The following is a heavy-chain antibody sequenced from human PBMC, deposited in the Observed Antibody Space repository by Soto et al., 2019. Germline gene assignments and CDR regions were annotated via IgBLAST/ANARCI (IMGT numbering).Heavy chain of an antibody. Sequence: LQLQESGPGLVKPSETLSLTCIVSGESISGTIYYWGWIRQPPGKGLEWIGSIYYSGSTYYNPSLKSRVPIPAATAKHHAALQLTSVAPAATAVDYCARRDGSGSLYFDSWGQGSHVTVSS. D-gene: IGHD6-25*01. CDR1: GESISGTIYY. CDR3: ARRDGSGSLYFDS. CDR2: IYYSGST. J-gene: IGHJ4*02. V-gene: IGHV4-39*02.